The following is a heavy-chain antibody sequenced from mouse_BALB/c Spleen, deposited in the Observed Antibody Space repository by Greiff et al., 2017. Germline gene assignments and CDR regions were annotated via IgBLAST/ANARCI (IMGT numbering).Heavy chain of an antibody. Sequence: EVQLVESGGGLVKPGGSLKLSCAASGFTFSDYYMYWVRQTPEKRLEWVATISDGGSYTYYPDSVKGRFTISRDNAKNNLYLQMSSLKSEDTAMYYCARDPGGNYFDYWGQGTTLTVSS. CDR2: ISDGGSYT. D-gene: IGHD2-14*01. CDR3: ARDPGGNYFDY. CDR1: GFTFSDYY. J-gene: IGHJ2*01. V-gene: IGHV5-4*02.